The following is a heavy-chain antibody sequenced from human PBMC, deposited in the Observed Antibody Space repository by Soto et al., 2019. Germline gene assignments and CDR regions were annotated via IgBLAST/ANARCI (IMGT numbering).Heavy chain of an antibody. CDR1: GYTFSHYW. Sequence: GGPLRLSCAASGYTFSHYWMHWVRQAPGKGLVWVSRVNPDGTITTYADSVKGRFTISRDNAKNTLYLQMNSLGVEDTALYYCSYDTSGDKDFWGQGTPVTVSS. V-gene: IGHV3-74*01. D-gene: IGHD3-9*01. J-gene: IGHJ4*02. CDR3: SYDTSGDKDF. CDR2: VNPDGTIT.